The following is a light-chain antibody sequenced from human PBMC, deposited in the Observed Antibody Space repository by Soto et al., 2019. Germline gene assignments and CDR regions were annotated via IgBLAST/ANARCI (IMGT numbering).Light chain of an antibody. J-gene: IGKJ3*01. CDR1: QSISSY. CDR2: AAT. Sequence: DIQMTQSPSSLSASVGDRVTISCRASQSISSYLNWYQQKPGTAPNLLIYAATSLQSGVPSRFSGSGSGTDFTLTISSLQPEDFATYYCQQSSSIPFTFGPGTKVDIK. CDR3: QQSSSIPFT. V-gene: IGKV1-39*01.